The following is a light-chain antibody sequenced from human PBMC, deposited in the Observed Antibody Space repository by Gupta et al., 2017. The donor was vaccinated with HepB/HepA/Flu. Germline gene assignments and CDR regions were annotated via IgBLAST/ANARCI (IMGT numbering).Light chain of an antibody. CDR1: QSVSSY. J-gene: IGKJ5*01. CDR3: QHRSNWPPIT. V-gene: IGKV3-11*01. Sequence: DIVLTQSPATLSLSPGERATLSCRASQSVSSYLAWYQQKPGQAPRLLIYDASNRATGIPARFSGSGSGTDFTLTISSLETEDFAVYYCQHRSNWPPITFGQGTRLEIK. CDR2: DAS.